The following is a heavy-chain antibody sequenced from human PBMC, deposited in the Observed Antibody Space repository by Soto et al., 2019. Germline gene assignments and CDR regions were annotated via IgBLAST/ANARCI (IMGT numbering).Heavy chain of an antibody. CDR2: ISSSSSSK. CDR1: GLTFSTYG. D-gene: IGHD3-3*01. J-gene: IGHJ4*02. Sequence: GGSLRLSCAASGLTFSTYGMNWVRQAPGKGLEWVSYISSSSSSKSYADSVKGRFTISRDNAKNSLYLQMNSLRDEDTAVYYCASLHYDFRSGYYSYFDYWGQGTLVTVSS. CDR3: ASLHYDFRSGYYSYFDY. V-gene: IGHV3-48*02.